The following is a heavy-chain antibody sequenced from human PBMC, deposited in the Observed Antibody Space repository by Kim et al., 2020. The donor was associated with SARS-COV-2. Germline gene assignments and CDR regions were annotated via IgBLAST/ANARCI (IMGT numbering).Heavy chain of an antibody. J-gene: IGHJ6*02. D-gene: IGHD5-12*01. CDR3: ARGRQAGVATIERPFYYNYYGMDV. Sequence: SVKVSCKASGGTFSTYAISWVRQAPGQGLEWMGGIIPMFGAPKYAQKFQGRVTITADKSTSTAYMELSSLRSEDTAVYYCARGRQAGVATIERPFYYNYYGMDVWGQGTTVTVSS. CDR2: IIPMFGAP. V-gene: IGHV1-69*06. CDR1: GGTFSTYA.